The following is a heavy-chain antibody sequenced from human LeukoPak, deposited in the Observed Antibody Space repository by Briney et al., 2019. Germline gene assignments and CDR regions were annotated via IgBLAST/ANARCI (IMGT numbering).Heavy chain of an antibody. V-gene: IGHV4-34*01. CDR1: GGSFSGYY. CDR2: INHSGST. CDR3: ASKETYDSSGYYVY. Sequence: SETLSLTCAVYGGSFSGYYWSWIRQPPGKGLEWIGEINHSGSTNYNPPLKSRVTISVDTSKNQFSLKLSSVTAADTAVYYCASKETYDSSGYYVYWGQGTLVTVSS. J-gene: IGHJ4*02. D-gene: IGHD3-22*01.